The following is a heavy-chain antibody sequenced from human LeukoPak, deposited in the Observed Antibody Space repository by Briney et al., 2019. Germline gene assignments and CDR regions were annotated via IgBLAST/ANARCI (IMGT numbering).Heavy chain of an antibody. CDR1: GFTFRNYA. Sequence: GGSLRLSCAASGFTFRNYAMTWVRQAPGKGLEWASTINSGGTYSNHADSVKGRFTISRDDSKNTLSLQMNSLRAEDTALYYCARCGGGGSYYEYWGLGTLVTVSS. CDR3: ARCGGGGSYYEY. V-gene: IGHV3-23*01. CDR2: INSGGTYS. J-gene: IGHJ4*02. D-gene: IGHD3-16*01.